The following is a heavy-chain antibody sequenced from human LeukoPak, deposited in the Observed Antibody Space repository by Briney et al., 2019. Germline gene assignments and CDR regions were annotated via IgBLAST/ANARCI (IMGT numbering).Heavy chain of an antibody. J-gene: IGHJ4*02. D-gene: IGHD2-2*01. CDR3: VRTYGYCSSTSCYVFDY. Sequence: SGGSLRLSCSASGFTFSYYAMHWVPQAPGQGLAYVSAISSNGGSTYYADSVKGRFTISRDNSKNTLYLQMSSLRAEDTAVYYCVRTYGYCSSTSCYVFDYWGQGTLVTVSS. V-gene: IGHV3-64D*09. CDR2: ISSNGGST. CDR1: GFTFSYYA.